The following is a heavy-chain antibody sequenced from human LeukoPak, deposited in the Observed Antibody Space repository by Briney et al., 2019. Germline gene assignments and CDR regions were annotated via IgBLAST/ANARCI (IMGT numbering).Heavy chain of an antibody. CDR1: GYTFTSYD. V-gene: IGHV1-8*01. CDR2: MNPNSGNT. D-gene: IGHD2-15*01. J-gene: IGHJ6*02. CDR3: ARVMDCGGGSCYSYYYGMDV. Sequence: ASVKVSCKASGYTFTSYDINWVRQATGQGLEWMGWMNPNSGNTGYAQKFQGRVTMTRNTSISTAYMELSSLRSEDTAVYYCARVMDCGGGSCYSYYYGMDVWGQGTTVTVSS.